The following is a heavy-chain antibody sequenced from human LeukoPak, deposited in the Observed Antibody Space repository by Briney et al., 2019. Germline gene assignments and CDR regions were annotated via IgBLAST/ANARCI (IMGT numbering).Heavy chain of an antibody. Sequence: ASVKVSCKASGYTFNDYFLHWVRQAPGQRLEWMGRINPGSSDTYLAQSFQGRVTVTSDTSIATAYMELSGLTSDDTAVYYCARDLSSTDHWEFDHWGQGTLVTVSS. V-gene: IGHV1-2*06. CDR3: ARDLSSTDHWEFDH. CDR2: INPGSSDT. CDR1: GYTFNDYF. D-gene: IGHD2/OR15-2a*01. J-gene: IGHJ4*02.